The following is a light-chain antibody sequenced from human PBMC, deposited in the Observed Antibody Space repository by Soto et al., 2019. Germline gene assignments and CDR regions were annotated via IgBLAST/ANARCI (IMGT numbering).Light chain of an antibody. V-gene: IGKV3-11*01. CDR3: QQRKLWPFT. Sequence: EIVLTQSPATLSLSPGERVTLSCRASQSVGSNLAWLQQKPGQAPRLLIHGASNRATGIPGRFSGGGSETDFTLTITRLESEDFAVYYCQQRKLWPFTFGPGTRLDVK. J-gene: IGKJ3*01. CDR1: QSVGSN. CDR2: GAS.